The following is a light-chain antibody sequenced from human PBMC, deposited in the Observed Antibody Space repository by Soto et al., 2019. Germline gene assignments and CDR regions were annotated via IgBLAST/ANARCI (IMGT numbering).Light chain of an antibody. J-gene: IGLJ1*01. V-gene: IGLV2-8*01. CDR2: EVS. CDR3: CSYAGINNPDV. CDR1: SRDVGGYNF. Sequence: QYALTQPPSASGSPGQSVTISCTGTSRDVGGYNFVSWYQQHPGKAPKLMIYEVSKRPSGVPDRFSASKSGNTASLTVSGLQAEDEADYYCCSYAGINNPDVVGTGTKVAVL.